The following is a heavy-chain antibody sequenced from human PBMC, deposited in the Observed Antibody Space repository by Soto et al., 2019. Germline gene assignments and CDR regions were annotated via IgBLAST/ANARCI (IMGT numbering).Heavy chain of an antibody. Sequence: QVQLVQSGAEVKKPGSSVKVSCKASGGTFSSYTISWVRQASGQGLEWMGRIIPILGIANYAKKFQGRVTITADKSAGTAYMELSSLRSEDTAVYYCASLAVADVAFDLWGQGTMVTVSS. CDR1: GGTFSSYT. D-gene: IGHD6-19*01. V-gene: IGHV1-69*02. J-gene: IGHJ3*01. CDR3: ASLAVADVAFDL. CDR2: IIPILGIA.